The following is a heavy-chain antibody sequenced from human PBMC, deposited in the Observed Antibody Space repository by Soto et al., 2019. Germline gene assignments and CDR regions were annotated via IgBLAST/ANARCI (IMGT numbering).Heavy chain of an antibody. J-gene: IGHJ4*02. CDR1: GYTFSNYA. D-gene: IGHD2-8*02. CDR2: INTGSGYT. V-gene: IGHV1-18*01. Sequence: QVHLVQSGAEVKKPGSSVRVSCKTSGYTFSNYAISWVRQAPGHGLEWMGWINTGSGYTNYAHDRVTMTKDASTYTAYLEVTSLRSDDTAISSCARDRVYTGGSDADYWGQGTLVTVSS. CDR3: ARDRVYTGGSDADY.